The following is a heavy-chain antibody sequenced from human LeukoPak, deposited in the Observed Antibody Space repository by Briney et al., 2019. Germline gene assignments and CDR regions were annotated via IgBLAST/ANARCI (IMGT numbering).Heavy chain of an antibody. V-gene: IGHV1-3*01. D-gene: IGHD6-13*01. CDR3: ARDLGSRYNYYYYIMDV. Sequence: ASVKVSCKASGYTFSNCAMHWVHQAPGQRLERMGWINVGNGNTKYSQKFQGRVTVTRDTSASTAYMELNSLRSEDTAVYYCARDLGSRYNYYYYIMDVWGQGTTVTVSS. J-gene: IGHJ6*02. CDR1: GYTFSNCA. CDR2: INVGNGNT.